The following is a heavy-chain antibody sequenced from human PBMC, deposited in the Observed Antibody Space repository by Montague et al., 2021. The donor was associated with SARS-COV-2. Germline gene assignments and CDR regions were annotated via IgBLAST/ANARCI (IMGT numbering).Heavy chain of an antibody. J-gene: IGHJ4*02. CDR2: IYYTGTT. V-gene: IGHV4-39*01. CDR1: GDSVKTNLYY. CDR3: ANADRCSSGSCYSPFDS. D-gene: IGHD2-15*01. Sequence: SETLSLTCTVSGDSVKTNLYYWGWIRQPPGKGLEWIGNIYYTGTTYYNPSIKSRVTMSVDTSKNQFSLRLTSVTAADTAVYYCANADRCSSGSCYSPFDSWGQGSLVTVSS.